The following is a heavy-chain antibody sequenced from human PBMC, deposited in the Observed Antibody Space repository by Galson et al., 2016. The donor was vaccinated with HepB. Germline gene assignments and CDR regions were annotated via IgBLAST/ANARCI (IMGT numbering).Heavy chain of an antibody. Sequence: SLRLSCAGSGFIFENHAMHWVRQAPGKGLEWVSGINWNSGKMGYADSVKGRFTVSRDNAKNALYLQMNRLTTEDTALFFCARDVSWNDGNGIDFWGQGTMVTVST. V-gene: IGHV3-9*01. CDR3: ARDVSWNDGNGIDF. J-gene: IGHJ3*01. CDR1: GFIFENHA. CDR2: INWNSGKM. D-gene: IGHD1-1*01.